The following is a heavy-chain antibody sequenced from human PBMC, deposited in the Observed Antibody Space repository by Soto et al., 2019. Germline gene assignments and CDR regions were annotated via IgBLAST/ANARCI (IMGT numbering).Heavy chain of an antibody. D-gene: IGHD6-19*01. V-gene: IGHV3-30*03. Sequence: GGSLRLSCAASGFTFSSYGMHWVRQAPGKGLEWVAVISYDGSNKYYADSVKGRFTISRDNSKNTLYLQMNSLRAEDTAVYYCASDFLGVDGMDALEGFDYWGQGTLVTVSS. CDR2: ISYDGSNK. J-gene: IGHJ4*02. CDR3: ASDFLGVDGMDALEGFDY. CDR1: GFTFSSYG.